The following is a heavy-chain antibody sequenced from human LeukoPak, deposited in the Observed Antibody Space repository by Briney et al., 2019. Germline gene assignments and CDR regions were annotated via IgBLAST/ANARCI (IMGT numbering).Heavy chain of an antibody. CDR2: IYYSGST. V-gene: IGHV4-30-4*08. Sequence: SQTLSLTCTVSGGSISSADYYWSWIRQPPGKGLEWIGYIYYSGSTYYNPSLKSRVTLSVDTSNNQFSLRLSSVTAADTAVYYCARARGTNPSDYWGQGTLVTVSS. J-gene: IGHJ4*02. D-gene: IGHD2-2*01. CDR3: ARARGTNPSDY. CDR1: GGSISSADYY.